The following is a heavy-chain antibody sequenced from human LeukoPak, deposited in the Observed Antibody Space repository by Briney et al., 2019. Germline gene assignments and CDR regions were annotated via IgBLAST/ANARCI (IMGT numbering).Heavy chain of an antibody. V-gene: IGHV4-31*03. CDR1: GGSISSGGYS. CDR2: IYYSGST. CDR3: ARGTLTGDDY. J-gene: IGHJ4*02. D-gene: IGHD7-27*01. Sequence: SETLSLTCTVSGGSISSGGYSWSWIRQHPGKGLEWIGYIYYSGSTYYNPSLKSRVTISVDTSKNQFSLKLSSVTAADTAVYYCARGTLTGDDYWGQGTLVTVSS.